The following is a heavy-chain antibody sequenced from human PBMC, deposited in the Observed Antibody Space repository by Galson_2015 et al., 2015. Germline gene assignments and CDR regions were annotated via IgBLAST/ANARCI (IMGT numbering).Heavy chain of an antibody. V-gene: IGHV4-59*01. CDR1: GGSISSYY. CDR2: IYYSGST. J-gene: IGHJ4*02. CDR3: ARGLGGDY. D-gene: IGHD7-27*01. Sequence: ETLSLTCTVSGGSISSYYWSWIRQPPGKGLEWIGYIYYSGSTNYNPSLKSRVTISVDTSKNQFSLKLSSVTAADTAVYYCARGLGGDYWGQGTLVTVSS.